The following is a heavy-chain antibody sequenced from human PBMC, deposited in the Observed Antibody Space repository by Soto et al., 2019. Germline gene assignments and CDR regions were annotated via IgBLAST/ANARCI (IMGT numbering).Heavy chain of an antibody. D-gene: IGHD4-4*01. J-gene: IGHJ4*02. CDR2: IRSKANNYAT. V-gene: IGHV3-73*02. CDR1: GFTFSVSA. CDR3: TNDYSNY. Sequence: EVQLVQSGGGLVQPGGSLKLSCAASGFTFSVSAMHWVRQASGKGLEWVGRIRSKANNYATEYSVSVEGRFTISRDDSKTTAYLQMNSLKTEDTAVYYCTNDYSNYWGQGTLVTVSS.